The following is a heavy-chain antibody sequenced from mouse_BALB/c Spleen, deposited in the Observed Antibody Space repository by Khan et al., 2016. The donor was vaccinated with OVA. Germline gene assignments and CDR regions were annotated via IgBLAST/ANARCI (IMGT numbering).Heavy chain of an antibody. J-gene: IGHJ2*01. CDR1: GYTFINYW. CDR2: INPSTGYT. CDR3: ARSGLRWDFDY. D-gene: IGHD1-1*01. Sequence: QVQLQQSGAELAKPGASVKMSCKASGYTFINYWILWVKQRPGQGLECIGYINPSTGYTEYNQNFKDKATLTADKSSSTAYMQLSSLTSEDSAVYDCARSGLRWDFDYWGQGTTLTVSS. V-gene: IGHV1-7*01.